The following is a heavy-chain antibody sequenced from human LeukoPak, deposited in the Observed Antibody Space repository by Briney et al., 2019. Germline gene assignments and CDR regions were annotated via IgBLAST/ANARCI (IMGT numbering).Heavy chain of an antibody. CDR3: ATQADSSGYPYYDY. CDR1: GGSISTSNYY. V-gene: IGHV4-39*07. D-gene: IGHD3-22*01. CDR2: IFYSGST. Sequence: PSETLSLTCTVSGGSISTSNYYWGWVRQPPGKGLEWIGNIFYSGSTYYSPSLKSRVTISLDTSKNQISLKLTSVTAADTAVYYCATQADSSGYPYYDYWGQGTLVTVSS. J-gene: IGHJ4*02.